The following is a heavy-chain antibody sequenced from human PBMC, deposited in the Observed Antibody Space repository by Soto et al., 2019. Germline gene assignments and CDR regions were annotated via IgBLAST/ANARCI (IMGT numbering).Heavy chain of an antibody. D-gene: IGHD3-3*01. CDR3: AAGWSGYSAEMHV. J-gene: IGHJ6*04. CDR1: GFSFSNAW. Sequence: EVQLVESGGGSVKPGGSLRLACAASGFSFSNAWMSWVRQGPGKGLEWVGRIKSQTDGGTIDYAAPVKGRVTISRDESENTLYPQMNRMKTEDTAVYYCAAGWSGYSAEMHVWGKGTTVAGSS. CDR2: IKSQTDGGTI. V-gene: IGHV3-15*01.